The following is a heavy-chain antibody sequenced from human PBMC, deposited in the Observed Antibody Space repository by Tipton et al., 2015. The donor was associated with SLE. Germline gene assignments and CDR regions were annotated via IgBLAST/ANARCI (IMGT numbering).Heavy chain of an antibody. CDR1: GFTFSSYA. V-gene: IGHV3-23*01. CDR3: AKGGLYYYDSSGYFDY. D-gene: IGHD3-22*01. CDR2: ISGSGGST. J-gene: IGHJ4*02. Sequence: SLRLSCAASGFTFSSYAMSWVRQAPGKGLEWASAISGSGGSTYYADSVKGRFTISRDNSKNTLYLQMNSLRAEDTAVYYCAKGGLYYYDSSGYFDYWGQGTLVTVSS.